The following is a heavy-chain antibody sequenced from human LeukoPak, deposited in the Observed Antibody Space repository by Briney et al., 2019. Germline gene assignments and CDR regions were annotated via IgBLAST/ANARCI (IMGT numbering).Heavy chain of an antibody. CDR3: ARAWEAGDSGDYPFDF. Sequence: PSETLSLTCTVSSGSISSGTYYWSWIRLPAGKGLEWIGRIYASGYTNYNPSLKSRVSISVDTSKNQFSLKLSSVTAADTAVYYCARAWEAGDSGDYPFDFWGQGIRVIVSS. V-gene: IGHV4-61*02. J-gene: IGHJ4*02. CDR1: SGSISSGTYY. CDR2: IYASGYT. D-gene: IGHD4-17*01.